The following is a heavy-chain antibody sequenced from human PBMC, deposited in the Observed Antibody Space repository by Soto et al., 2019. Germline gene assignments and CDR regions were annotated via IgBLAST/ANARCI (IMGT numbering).Heavy chain of an antibody. CDR2: VNAGNDHT. J-gene: IGHJ4*02. V-gene: IGHV1-3*01. CDR3: VRGRWVAAQLAYYFDY. D-gene: IGHD2-15*01. CDR1: GFTFTDYA. Sequence: VKVSCKASGFTFTDYAIQWVRQAPGQRLEWMGWVNAGNDHTRYSEKFQSRVTITRDASATTAYMDLSSLRSEDTAIYYCVRGRWVAAQLAYYFDYWGQGTKVTVSS.